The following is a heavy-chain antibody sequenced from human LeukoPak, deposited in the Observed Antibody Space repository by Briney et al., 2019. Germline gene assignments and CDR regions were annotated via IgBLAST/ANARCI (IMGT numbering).Heavy chain of an antibody. CDR1: GGSISSYF. CDR3: AGASSSGWYPAIGY. V-gene: IGHV4-59*01. J-gene: IGHJ4*02. D-gene: IGHD6-19*01. CDR2: TYYSGST. Sequence: SETLSLTCTVSGGSISSYFWIWIRQSPGKGLEWIGYTYYSGSTNYNPSLMSRVTISVDMSKNQFSLKLNSVTAADTAVYYCAGASSSGWYPAIGYWGQGTLVTVSS.